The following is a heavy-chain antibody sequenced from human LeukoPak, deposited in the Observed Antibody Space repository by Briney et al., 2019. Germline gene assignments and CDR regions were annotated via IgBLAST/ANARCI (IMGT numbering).Heavy chain of an antibody. CDR3: ARAGVVGATTPYYYYYMDV. Sequence: PGGSLRLSCTASEFTFGDFAISWVRQAPGKGLEWLGFIRSKDNDGTTDYAASVKGRFIISRDNSKNTLYLQMGSLRAEDMAVYYCARAGVVGATTPYYYYYMDVWGKGTTVTVSS. J-gene: IGHJ6*03. D-gene: IGHD1-26*01. CDR1: EFTFGDFA. V-gene: IGHV3-49*04. CDR2: IRSKDNDGTT.